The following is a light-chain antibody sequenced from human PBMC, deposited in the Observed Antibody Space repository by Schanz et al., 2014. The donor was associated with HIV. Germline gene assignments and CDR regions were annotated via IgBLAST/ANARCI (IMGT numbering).Light chain of an antibody. V-gene: IGLV1-44*01. CDR1: SSNIGSNT. CDR2: SDN. J-gene: IGLJ2*01. Sequence: QSVVTQPPSASGTPGQRVTISCSGSSSNIGSNTVNWYQHLPGSAPQLLIYSDNQRPSRVPDRFFGSKSGTSASLAITGLRSEDEADYYCAAWDGSLNGVVFGGGTKLTVL. CDR3: AAWDGSLNGVV.